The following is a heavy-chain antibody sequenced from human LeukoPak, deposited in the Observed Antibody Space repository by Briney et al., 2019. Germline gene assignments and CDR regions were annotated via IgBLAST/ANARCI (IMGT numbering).Heavy chain of an antibody. CDR3: ARDDGESRPLDY. CDR2: IYYSGST. CDR1: GGSIRSSNYY. Sequence: PSETLSLTCNVSGGSIRSSNYYWGWIRQPPGKGLEWIGIIYYSGSTYYNPSLKSRVTISVDTSKNQFSLKLSSVTAADTAVYYCARDDGESRPLDYWGQGTLVTVSS. J-gene: IGHJ4*02. D-gene: IGHD5/OR15-5a*01. V-gene: IGHV4-39*07.